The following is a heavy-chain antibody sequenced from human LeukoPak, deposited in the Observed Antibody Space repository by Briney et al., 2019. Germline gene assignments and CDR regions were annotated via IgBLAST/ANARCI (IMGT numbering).Heavy chain of an antibody. D-gene: IGHD6-13*01. CDR2: IYHSGST. CDR1: GYSISSGYY. CDR3: ARGAIAAAGLGWCDP. Sequence: PSETLSLTCAVSGYSISSGYYWGWIRQPPGKGLEWIGSIYHSGSTYYNPSLKSRVTISVDTSKNQFSLWLSSVTAADTAVYYCARGAIAAAGLGWCDPWGQGTLVTVSP. J-gene: IGHJ5*02. V-gene: IGHV4-38-2*01.